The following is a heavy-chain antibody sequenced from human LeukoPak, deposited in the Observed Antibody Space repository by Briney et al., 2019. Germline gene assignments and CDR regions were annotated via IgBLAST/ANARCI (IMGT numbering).Heavy chain of an antibody. CDR3: ARGRNWNYESHFDY. CDR1: GGTFSIYA. D-gene: IGHD1-7*01. V-gene: IGHV1-69*13. Sequence: ASVKVSCKASGGTFSIYAISWVRQAPGQGLEWMGGIIPIFGTANYAQKFQGRVTITADESTSTAYMELSSLRSEDTAVYYCARGRNWNYESHFDYWGQGTLVTVSS. J-gene: IGHJ4*02. CDR2: IIPIFGTA.